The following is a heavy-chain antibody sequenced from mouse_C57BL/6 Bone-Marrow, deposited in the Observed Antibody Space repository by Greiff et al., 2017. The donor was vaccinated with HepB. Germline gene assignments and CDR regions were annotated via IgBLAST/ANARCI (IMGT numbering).Heavy chain of an antibody. CDR2: ISSGSSTI. V-gene: IGHV5-17*01. D-gene: IGHD4-1*01. J-gene: IGHJ2*01. Sequence: DVMLVESGGGLVKPGGSLKLSCAASGFTFSDYGMHWVRQAPEKGLEWVAYISSGSSTIYYADTVKGRFTISRDNAKNTLFLQMTSLRSEDTAMYYCAKANWDFDYWGQGTTLTVSS. CDR1: GFTFSDYG. CDR3: AKANWDFDY.